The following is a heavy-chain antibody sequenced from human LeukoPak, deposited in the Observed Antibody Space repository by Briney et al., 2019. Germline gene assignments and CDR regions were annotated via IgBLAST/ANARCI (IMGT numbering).Heavy chain of an antibody. J-gene: IGHJ1*01. CDR2: ISYDGSNK. D-gene: IGHD2-2*01. CDR1: GFTSSSYA. CDR3: ARDPVVPASLTGYFQH. V-gene: IGHV3-30-3*01. Sequence: GRSLRLSCAASGFTSSSYAMHWVRQAPGKGLEWVAVISYDGSNKYYADSVKGRFTISRDNSKNTLYLQMNSLRAEDTAVYYCARDPVVPASLTGYFQHWGQGTLVTVSS.